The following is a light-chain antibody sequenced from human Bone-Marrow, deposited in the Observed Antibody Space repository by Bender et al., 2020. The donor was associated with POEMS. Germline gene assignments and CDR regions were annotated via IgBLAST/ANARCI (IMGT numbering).Light chain of an antibody. CDR1: SNDVGNSNL. J-gene: IGLJ1*01. CDR3: SSYTTSSTDV. Sequence: QSALTQPASVSGSLGQSITISCTGTSNDVGNSNLVSWYQHHPGKAPKLIIYEDNKRPSGVSNRLSGSKSGNTASLTISGLQAEDEADYYCSSYTTSSTDVFGTGTKVTVL. V-gene: IGLV2-14*02. CDR2: EDN.